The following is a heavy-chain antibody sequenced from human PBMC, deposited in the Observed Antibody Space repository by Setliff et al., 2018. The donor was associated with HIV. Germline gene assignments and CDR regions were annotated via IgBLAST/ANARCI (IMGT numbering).Heavy chain of an antibody. J-gene: IGHJ4*02. CDR1: GGSVSSGSYY. CDR2: LYFTGST. CDR3: AAGLHYYDSTGYPLTFDY. D-gene: IGHD3-22*01. V-gene: IGHV4-39*01. Sequence: KSSETLSLTCSVSGGSVSSGSYYWGWIRQPPGKGLEWIGTLYFTGSTYYNPSLKSRVTISVDTSKNQFSLKLSSVTAADTAVYYCAAGLHYYDSTGYPLTFDYWGQGAQVTVSS.